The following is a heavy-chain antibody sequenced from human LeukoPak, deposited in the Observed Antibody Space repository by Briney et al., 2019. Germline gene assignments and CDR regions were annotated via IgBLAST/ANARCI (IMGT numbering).Heavy chain of an antibody. J-gene: IGHJ3*02. Sequence: ASVKVSCKASGYTFTSYYMHWVRQAPGQGLEWMGIINPSGGSTSYAQKFQGRVTMTRDMSTSTVYMELSSLRSEDTAAYYCAREYRYAFWSGYYLSDAFDIWGQGTMVTVSS. CDR3: AREYRYAFWSGYYLSDAFDI. D-gene: IGHD3-3*01. V-gene: IGHV1-46*01. CDR1: GYTFTSYY. CDR2: INPSGGST.